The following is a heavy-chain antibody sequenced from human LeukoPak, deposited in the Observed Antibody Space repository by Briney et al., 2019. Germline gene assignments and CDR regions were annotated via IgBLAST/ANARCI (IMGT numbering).Heavy chain of an antibody. D-gene: IGHD2-2*02. CDR2: ISAYNGNT. CDR3: ARDFCSSTTCYNDY. V-gene: IGHV1-18*01. CDR1: GHTFSTYG. Sequence: ASVKVSCKASGHTFSTYGISWVRQAPGRGLEWMGWISAYNGNTNYAQKLQGRVTMTTDTSTSTAYMELRSLRSDDTAVYYCARDFCSSTTCYNDYWGQGTLVTVSS. J-gene: IGHJ4*02.